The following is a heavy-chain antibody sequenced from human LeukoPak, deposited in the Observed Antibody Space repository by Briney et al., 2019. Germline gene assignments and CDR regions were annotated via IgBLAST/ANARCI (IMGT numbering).Heavy chain of an antibody. CDR2: ISSNGGST. D-gene: IGHD6-13*01. J-gene: IGHJ3*02. V-gene: IGHV3-64D*06. CDR1: GFTFSSYA. CDR3: VKGSHSSSWYGGGAFDI. Sequence: GRSLRLSCAASGFTFSSYAMHWVRQAPGKGLEYVSAISSNGGSTYYADSVKGRFTISRDNSKNTLYLQMSSLRAEDTAVYYCVKGSHSSSWYGGGAFDIWGQGTMVTVSS.